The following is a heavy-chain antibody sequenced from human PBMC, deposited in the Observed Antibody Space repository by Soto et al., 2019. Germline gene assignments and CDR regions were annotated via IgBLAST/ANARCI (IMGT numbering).Heavy chain of an antibody. Sequence: LRLSCSASGFNFGAYAMSWVRQAPGKGLEWVGFIRRKAYGGTTNYAASVKGRFTISRDDSKSIAYLQMNSLKIEDTAVYYCTRSLAIDFDSWGQGTLVTVSS. J-gene: IGHJ4*02. CDR1: GFNFGAYA. V-gene: IGHV3-49*04. CDR3: TRSLAIDFDS. CDR2: IRRKAYGGTT.